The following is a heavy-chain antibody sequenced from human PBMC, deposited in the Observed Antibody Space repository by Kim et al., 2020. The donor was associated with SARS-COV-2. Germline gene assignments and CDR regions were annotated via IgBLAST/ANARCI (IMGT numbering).Heavy chain of an antibody. CDR2: ISGSGGST. Sequence: GGSLRLSCAASGFTFSSYAMSWVRQAPGKGLEWVSAISGSGGSTYYADSVKGRFTISRDNSKNTLYLQMNSLRAEDTAVYYCAKMDPRGYCSGGSCLRTVDYWGQGTLVTVSS. V-gene: IGHV3-23*01. D-gene: IGHD2-15*01. CDR1: GFTFSSYA. CDR3: AKMDPRGYCSGGSCLRTVDY. J-gene: IGHJ4*02.